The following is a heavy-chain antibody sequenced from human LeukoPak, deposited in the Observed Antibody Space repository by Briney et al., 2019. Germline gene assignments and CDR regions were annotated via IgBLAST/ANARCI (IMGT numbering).Heavy chain of an antibody. CDR2: INPSGGTT. D-gene: IGHD6-13*01. CDR1: GYTFTRYY. Sequence: ASVKVSCKASGYTFTRYYMHWVRQAPGQGLEWMGMINPSGGTTTYAQKFQGRVTITADTSTSTVYMELSSLRSEDTAVYYCARDPLPRYSSSWYYFDYWGQGTLVTVSS. J-gene: IGHJ4*02. V-gene: IGHV1-46*01. CDR3: ARDPLPRYSSSWYYFDY.